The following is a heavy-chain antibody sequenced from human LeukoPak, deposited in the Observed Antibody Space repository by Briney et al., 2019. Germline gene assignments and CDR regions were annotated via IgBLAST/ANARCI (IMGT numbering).Heavy chain of an antibody. Sequence: GGSLRLSCAASGFTFSSYGMHWVRQAPGEGLEWVAVISYDGSNKYYADSVKGRFTISRDNSKNTLYLQMNSLRAEDTAVYYCAKDTLGGYDILTGYYWGGPRYYYGMDVWGQGTTVTVSS. CDR1: GFTFSSYG. CDR2: ISYDGSNK. D-gene: IGHD3-9*01. J-gene: IGHJ6*02. V-gene: IGHV3-30*18. CDR3: AKDTLGGYDILTGYYWGGPRYYYGMDV.